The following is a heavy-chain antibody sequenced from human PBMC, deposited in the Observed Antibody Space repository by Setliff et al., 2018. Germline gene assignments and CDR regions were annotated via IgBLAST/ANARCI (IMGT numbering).Heavy chain of an antibody. J-gene: IGHJ4*02. Sequence: SETLSLTCTVSGGSISSGGYYWSWIRQHPGKGPEWIGYIYYSGSTSYYNPSLKSRVTISVDTSKNQFSLKLSSVTAADTAVYYCARGRAGHSGHWGRGTLVTVSS. CDR2: IYYSGSTS. CDR1: GGSISSGGYY. D-gene: IGHD6-19*01. V-gene: IGHV4-31*03. CDR3: ARGRAGHSGH.